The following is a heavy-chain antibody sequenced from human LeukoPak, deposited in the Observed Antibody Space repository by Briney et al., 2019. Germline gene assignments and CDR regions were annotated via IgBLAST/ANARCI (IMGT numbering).Heavy chain of an antibody. J-gene: IGHJ4*02. D-gene: IGHD3-22*01. V-gene: IGHV3-7*01. CDR3: ARISNSGYSRFFDY. CDR1: AFSFSTLW. CDR2: IKQDGSEK. Sequence: PGGSLRLSCAGSAFSFSTLWMSWVRQAPGKGLEWVANIKQDGSEKYYVDSVKGRFTISSDNAKNSLYLQMNSLRAEDTALYYCARISNSGYSRFFDYWGQGVLVTVSS.